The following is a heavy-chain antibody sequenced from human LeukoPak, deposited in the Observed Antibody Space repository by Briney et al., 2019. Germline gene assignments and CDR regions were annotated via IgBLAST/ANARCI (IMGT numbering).Heavy chain of an antibody. CDR2: IYYSGTT. J-gene: IGHJ4*02. Sequence: PSETLSLTCTVSGGSISSSSYYSGWIRQPPGKGLEWIGSIYYSGTTYYNPSLKSRVTISRDTSKNQFSLKLSSITDADTAVYYCARLTSQPAYSDFWGQGTLVTVSS. CDR1: GGSISSSSYY. CDR3: ARLTSQPAYSDF. V-gene: IGHV4-39*01. D-gene: IGHD1-14*01.